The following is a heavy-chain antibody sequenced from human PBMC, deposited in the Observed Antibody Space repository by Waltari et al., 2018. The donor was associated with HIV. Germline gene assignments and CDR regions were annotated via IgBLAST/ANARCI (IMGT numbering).Heavy chain of an antibody. Sequence: EVQLVESGGGLVQPGGSLRLSCAASGFTFSSYWMSWVRQAPGKGLGWGANIKQDGSGIYYVDSVKGRFTISRDNAKNSLYLQMNSLRAEDTAVYFCARRGGRSSPLGYWGQGTLVTVSS. D-gene: IGHD6-13*01. CDR2: IKQDGSGI. J-gene: IGHJ4*02. CDR1: GFTFSSYW. V-gene: IGHV3-7*01. CDR3: ARRGGRSSPLGY.